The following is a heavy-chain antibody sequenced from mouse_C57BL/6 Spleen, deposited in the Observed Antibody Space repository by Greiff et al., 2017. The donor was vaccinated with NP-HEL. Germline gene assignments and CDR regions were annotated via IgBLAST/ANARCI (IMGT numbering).Heavy chain of an antibody. Sequence: VQLQQSGPGLVQPSQSLSITCTVSGFSLTSYGVHWVRQSPGKGLEWLGVIWSGGSTDYNAAFMSRLSITKDNSKSQVFFKMNSLQADDTAIYYCAKGDGNGYWYFDVWGTGTTVTVSS. CDR3: AKGDGNGYWYFDV. D-gene: IGHD2-1*01. V-gene: IGHV2-5*01. CDR1: GFSLTSYG. CDR2: IWSGGST. J-gene: IGHJ1*03.